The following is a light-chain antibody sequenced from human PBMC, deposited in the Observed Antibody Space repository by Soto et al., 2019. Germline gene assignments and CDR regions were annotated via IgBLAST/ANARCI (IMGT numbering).Light chain of an antibody. CDR2: GAS. Sequence: EIVMTQSPATLSVSPGERATLSCGVSQSVSSNLAWYQQKPGQAPRLLIYGASTRATGIPARFSGSGSGTEFTLTISSLQSEDFAVYYCQQYNNWPPAYTFGQGTKLEIK. J-gene: IGKJ2*01. CDR1: QSVSSN. CDR3: QQYNNWPPAYT. V-gene: IGKV3-15*01.